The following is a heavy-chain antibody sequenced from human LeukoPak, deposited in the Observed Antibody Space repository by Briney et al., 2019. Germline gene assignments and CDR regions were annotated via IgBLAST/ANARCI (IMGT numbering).Heavy chain of an antibody. CDR1: GGTFSSYA. D-gene: IGHD5-18*01. CDR2: IIPIFGTA. J-gene: IGHJ2*01. CDR3: ARGSDTAMGTLSWYFDL. Sequence: ASVKVSCKASGGTFSSYAISWVRQAPGQGLEWMGGIIPIFGTANYAQKFQGRVTITTDESTSTAYMELSSLRSEDTAVYYCARGSDTAMGTLSWYFDLWGRGTLVTVSS. V-gene: IGHV1-69*05.